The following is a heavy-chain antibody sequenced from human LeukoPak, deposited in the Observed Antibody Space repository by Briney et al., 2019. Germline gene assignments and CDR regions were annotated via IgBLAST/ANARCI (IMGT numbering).Heavy chain of an antibody. CDR3: ARDLYGSGI. CDR1: GGSISSGGYY. D-gene: IGHD3-10*01. Sequence: SETLSLTCIVSGGSISSGGYYWSWIRQHPGKGLEWIGYIYYSGSTYYNPSLKSRATISVDTSKNQFSLKLSSVTAADTAVYDCARDLYGSGIWGQGTLVTVSS. V-gene: IGHV4-31*03. CDR2: IYYSGST. J-gene: IGHJ4*02.